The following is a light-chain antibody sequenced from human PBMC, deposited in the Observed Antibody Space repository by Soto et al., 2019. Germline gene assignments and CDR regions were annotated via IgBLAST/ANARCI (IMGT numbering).Light chain of an antibody. CDR1: QSVSSN. V-gene: IGKV3-11*01. CDR3: QQRSNWQGT. J-gene: IGKJ5*01. CDR2: DAS. Sequence: EIVLTQSPATLSLSPGERATLSCRASQSVSSNLAWYQQKPGQAPRLLIYDASNRATGIPARFSGSGSGTDFTLTISSLEPEDFAVYYCQQRSNWQGTFGQGTRLEIK.